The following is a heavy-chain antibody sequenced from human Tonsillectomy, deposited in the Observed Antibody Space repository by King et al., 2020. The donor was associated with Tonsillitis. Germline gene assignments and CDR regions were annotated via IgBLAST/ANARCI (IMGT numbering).Heavy chain of an antibody. Sequence: VQLVESGGGLVKPGGSLRLSCAASGFTFSDYYMIWIRQAPGKGLEGVSDISSSGSTIYYADSVKGRLTISRDNAKTSLYLQMNSLRAEDTAVYYCARDQTNYDFWSGYYQGGAFDIWGQGTMVTVSS. J-gene: IGHJ3*02. D-gene: IGHD3-3*01. V-gene: IGHV3-11*01. CDR1: GFTFSDYY. CDR3: ARDQTNYDFWSGYYQGGAFDI. CDR2: ISSSGSTI.